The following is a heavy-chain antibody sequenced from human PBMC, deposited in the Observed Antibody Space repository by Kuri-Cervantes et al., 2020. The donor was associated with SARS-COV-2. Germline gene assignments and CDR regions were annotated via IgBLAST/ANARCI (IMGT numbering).Heavy chain of an antibody. Sequence: SQTLSLTCAVSGYSISSGYYWGWIRQPPGKGLEWIGSIYHSGSTYYNPSLKSRVTISVDTSKNQFSLKLSSVTAADTAVYYCAGKKYYYDSSGYYNYWGQGTLVTVSS. D-gene: IGHD3-22*01. CDR3: AGKKYYYDSSGYYNY. J-gene: IGHJ4*02. V-gene: IGHV4-38-2*01. CDR1: GYSISSGYY. CDR2: IYHSGST.